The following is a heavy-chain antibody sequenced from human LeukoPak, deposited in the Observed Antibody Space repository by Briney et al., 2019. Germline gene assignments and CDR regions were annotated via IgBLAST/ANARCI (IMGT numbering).Heavy chain of an antibody. J-gene: IGHJ5*02. D-gene: IGHD2-2*01. CDR2: IYYSGST. Sequence: SETLSLTCTVSGGSISSGGYYWSWIRQHPGKGLEWIGYIYYSGSTYYNPSLKSRVTISVDTSKNQFSLKLSSVTAADTAVYYCARDYSGYCSSTSCGGFDPWGQGTLVTVSS. CDR3: ARDYSGYCSSTSCGGFDP. V-gene: IGHV4-31*03. CDR1: GGSISSGGYY.